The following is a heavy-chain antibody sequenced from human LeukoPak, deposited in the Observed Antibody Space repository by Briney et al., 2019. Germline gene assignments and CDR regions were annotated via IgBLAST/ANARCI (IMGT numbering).Heavy chain of an antibody. J-gene: IGHJ6*02. CDR2: ISYDGSNK. D-gene: IGHD3-16*01. V-gene: IGHV3-30*04. CDR3: ASLVMDYYYYGMDV. Sequence: GGSLRLSCAASGFTFSSYAMHWVRQAPGKGLEWVAVISYDGSNKYYADSVKGRFTISRDNSKNTLYLQMNGLRAEDTAVYYCASLVMDYYYYGMDVWGQGTTVTVSS. CDR1: GFTFSSYA.